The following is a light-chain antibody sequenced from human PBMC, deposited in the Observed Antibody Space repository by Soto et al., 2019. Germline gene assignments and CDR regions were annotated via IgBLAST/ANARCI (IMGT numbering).Light chain of an antibody. CDR3: HVWDSGSDQGI. CDR1: NIGVKS. Sequence: SYELTQPPSVSVAPGQTARITCGGNNIGVKSVHWYQQKPGQAPVLVVYDDSARPSGIPARFSDSNSGNTATLTVSRVEGGDEADYYCHVWDSGSDQGIFGGGTKVTVL. J-gene: IGLJ2*01. V-gene: IGLV3-21*02. CDR2: DDS.